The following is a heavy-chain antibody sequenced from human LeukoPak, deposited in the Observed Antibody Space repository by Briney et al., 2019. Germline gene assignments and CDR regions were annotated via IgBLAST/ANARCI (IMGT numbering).Heavy chain of an antibody. J-gene: IGHJ4*02. V-gene: IGHV3-21*01. CDR1: GFTFSSYS. CDR3: ATDQYHLPDY. D-gene: IGHD2-2*01. Sequence: GGSLRHSCAASGFTFSSYSMNWVRQAPGKGLEWVSSISSSSTYIYYADSVKGRFTISRDNAKNSLYLQMNSLRAEDTAVYYCATDQYHLPDYWGQGTLVTVSS. CDR2: ISSSSTYI.